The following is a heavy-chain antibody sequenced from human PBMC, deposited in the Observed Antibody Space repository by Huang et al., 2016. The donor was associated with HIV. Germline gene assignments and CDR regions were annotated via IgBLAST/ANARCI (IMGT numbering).Heavy chain of an antibody. D-gene: IGHD3-3*01. CDR1: GFIFSDSW. V-gene: IGHV3-74*02. CDR2: IESDGSIT. CDR3: VRAKEKGYDFWSGYRY. Sequence: EVELAESGGGSVRPGQSLRLSCVGSGFIFSDSWMHWVRQIPGKGLMWVSRIESDGSITSYADSLKGRFTIYRDNAKNTVYLQMSSLRVDDTAVYYCVRAKEKGYDFWSGYRYWGQGVQVTVSS. J-gene: IGHJ4*01.